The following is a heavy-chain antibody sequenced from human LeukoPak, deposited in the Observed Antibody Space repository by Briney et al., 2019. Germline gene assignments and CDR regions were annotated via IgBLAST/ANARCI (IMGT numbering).Heavy chain of an antibody. CDR1: GGSISSSNW. CDR3: ARATYYYDSSGYYFWFDP. V-gene: IGHV4-4*02. CDR2: IYHSGST. D-gene: IGHD3-22*01. Sequence: PSETLSLTCAVSGGSISSSNWWSWVRQPPGKGLEWIGEIYHSGSTNYNPSLKSRVTISVDKSKNQFSLKLSSVTAADTAVYYCARATYYYDSSGYYFWFDPWGQGTLVTVSS. J-gene: IGHJ5*02.